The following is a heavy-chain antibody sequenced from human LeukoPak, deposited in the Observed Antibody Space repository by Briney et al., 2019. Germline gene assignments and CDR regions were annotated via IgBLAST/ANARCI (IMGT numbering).Heavy chain of an antibody. CDR1: GGSIRSSSYY. CDR3: ARVRRDTIFGVVLNNWFDP. CDR2: IYYSGST. J-gene: IGHJ5*01. V-gene: IGHV4-39*07. Sequence: SETLSLTCTGSGGSIRSSSYYWGWIRQPPGKGLEWIGSIYYSGSTYYNPSLKSRVTISVDTSKNQFSLKLSSVTAADTAVYYCARVRRDTIFGVVLNNWFDPWGQGTLVTVSS. D-gene: IGHD3-3*01.